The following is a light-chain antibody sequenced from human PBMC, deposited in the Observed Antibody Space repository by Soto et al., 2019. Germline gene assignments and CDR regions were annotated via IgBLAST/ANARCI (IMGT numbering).Light chain of an antibody. J-gene: IGLJ2*01. V-gene: IGLV2-14*01. Sequence: QSALTQPASVSGSPGQSITISCTGTSSDVGGYNYVSWYQQYLGKAPKLMIYDVSNRPSGVSNRFSGSKSGDTASLTISGLQAEDEADYYCSSYTSSSTAYAVFGGGTKLTVL. CDR1: SSDVGGYNY. CDR2: DVS. CDR3: SSYTSSSTAYAV.